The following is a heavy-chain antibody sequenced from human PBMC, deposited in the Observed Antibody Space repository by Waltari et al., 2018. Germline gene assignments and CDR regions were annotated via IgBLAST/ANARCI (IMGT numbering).Heavy chain of an antibody. CDR1: GFTFSSYE. Sequence: EVRLVESGGGLVQPGGSLRLSCAASGFTFSSYEMNWVRQAPGKGLGLVSYISSSGKTIYYADSVKGRFTISRDNAKNSLYLQMNSLRAEDTAVYYCARVRFLEWLSSPFDYWGQGTLVTVSS. CDR2: ISSSGKTI. D-gene: IGHD3-3*01. V-gene: IGHV3-48*03. CDR3: ARVRFLEWLSSPFDY. J-gene: IGHJ4*02.